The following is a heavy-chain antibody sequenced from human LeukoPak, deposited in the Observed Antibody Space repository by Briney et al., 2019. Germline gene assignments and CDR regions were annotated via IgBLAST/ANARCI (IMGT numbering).Heavy chain of an antibody. J-gene: IGHJ6*03. CDR2: ISYSGNT. V-gene: IGHV4-59*12. CDR3: ARGLGFYYYYMDV. D-gene: IGHD7-27*01. Sequence: SETLSLTCTVSGGSISNYYWTWIRQPPGKGLEWIGFISYSGNTNYNPSLKSRVTISLDTSKNQFSLKLSSVTAADTAVYYCARGLGFYYYYMDVWGKGTTVTVSS. CDR1: GGSISNYY.